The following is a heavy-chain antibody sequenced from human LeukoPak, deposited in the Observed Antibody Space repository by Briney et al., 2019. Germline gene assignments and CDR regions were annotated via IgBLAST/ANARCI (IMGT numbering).Heavy chain of an antibody. CDR1: GGSFSGYY. V-gene: IGHV4-34*01. J-gene: IGHJ5*02. CDR3: ASSPIAGMFDP. CDR2: INHSGST. D-gene: IGHD6-13*01. Sequence: SETLSPTCAVYGGSFSGYYWSWIRQPPGKGLEWIGEINHSGSTNYNPSLKSRVTISVDTSKNQFSLKLSSVTAADTAVYYCASSPIAGMFDPWGQGTLVTVSS.